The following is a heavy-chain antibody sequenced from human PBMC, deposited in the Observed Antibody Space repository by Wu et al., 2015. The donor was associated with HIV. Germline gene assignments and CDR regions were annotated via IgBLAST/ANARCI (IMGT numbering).Heavy chain of an antibody. Sequence: QVQLVQSGAEVKKPGSSVKVSCKASGGTFSSYAISWVRQAPGQGLEWMGGIIPIFGTANYAQKFQGRVTITADESTSTAYMELSSLRSEDTAVYYCARKGGGIRTAMEFGYYFDYWGQGTLVTVSS. D-gene: IGHD5-18*01. CDR1: GGTFSSYA. V-gene: IGHV1-69*12. CDR2: IIPIFGTA. J-gene: IGHJ4*02. CDR3: ARKGGGIRTAMEFGYYFDY.